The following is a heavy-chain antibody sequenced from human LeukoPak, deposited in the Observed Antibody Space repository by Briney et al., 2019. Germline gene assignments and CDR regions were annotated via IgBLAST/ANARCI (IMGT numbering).Heavy chain of an antibody. V-gene: IGHV1-3*01. CDR2: INAGNGNT. D-gene: IGHD6-13*01. Sequence: ASVKVSCKASGYTFISHAVHWVRQAPGQRLEWMGWINAGNGNTKYSQKFQGRVTITRDTSATTAYMDLSSLRSEDTAVYYCARSSSWTLSDFDYWGQGTLVTVSS. CDR3: ARSSSWTLSDFDY. CDR1: GYTFISHA. J-gene: IGHJ4*02.